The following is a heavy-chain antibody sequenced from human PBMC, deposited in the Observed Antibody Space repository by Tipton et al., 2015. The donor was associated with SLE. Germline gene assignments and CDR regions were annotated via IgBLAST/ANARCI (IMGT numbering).Heavy chain of an antibody. CDR3: ARGYSGYFYGYGAFTI. Sequence: TLSLTCAVYGGSFSDYYWSWIRQPPGKGLEWIGEINHSGSTNYNPSLKSRVTMSVDTSKNQFSLKLTPVTAVDTAVYYCARGYSGYFYGYGAFTIWGQGTMVTVSS. CDR2: INHSGST. J-gene: IGHJ3*02. D-gene: IGHD3-9*01. V-gene: IGHV4-34*01. CDR1: GGSFSDYY.